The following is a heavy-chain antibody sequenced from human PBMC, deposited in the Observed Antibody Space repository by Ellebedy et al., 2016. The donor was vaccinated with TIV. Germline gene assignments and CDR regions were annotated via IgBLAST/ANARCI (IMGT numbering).Heavy chain of an antibody. D-gene: IGHD5/OR15-5a*01. V-gene: IGHV4-34*01. CDR1: GGSFSGYY. J-gene: IGHJ5*02. CDR2: INHSGST. Sequence: SETLSLXCAVYGGSFSGYYWSWIRQPPGKGLEWIGEINHSGSTNYNPSLKSRVTISVDTSKNQFSLKLSSVTAADTAVYYCARRLYVNWFNPWGQGTLVTVSS. CDR3: ARRLYVNWFNP.